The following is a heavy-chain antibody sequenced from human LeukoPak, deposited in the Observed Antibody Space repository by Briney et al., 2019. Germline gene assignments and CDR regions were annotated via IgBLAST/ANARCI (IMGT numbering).Heavy chain of an antibody. CDR1: SGSISNYY. J-gene: IGHJ4*02. CDR3: ARRLRGDYFDY. V-gene: IGHV4-59*08. Sequence: PSETLSLTCTVSSGSISNYYWSWIRQPPGKGLEWIGYVYYSGSTNYHPSLKSRVTISVDTSKNHFSLKLSSLTAADTAVYYSARRLRGDYFDYWGQGILVTVSS. CDR2: VYYSGST. D-gene: IGHD2-21*01.